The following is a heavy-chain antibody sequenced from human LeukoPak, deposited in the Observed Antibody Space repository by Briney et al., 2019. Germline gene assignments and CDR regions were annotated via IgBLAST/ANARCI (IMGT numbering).Heavy chain of an antibody. D-gene: IGHD1-14*01. CDR3: AKYLTARGPPYALDV. V-gene: IGHV3-23*01. CDR1: EFTFSSYA. J-gene: IGHJ6*02. Sequence: GGSLRLSCAASEFTFSSYAMQWVRQAPGKGLEWVSGITVSGGTTYHTNSVKGRFTISRDNSKNTLYLQMNSLRAEDTAVYYCAKYLTARGPPYALDVWGQGTTVTVS. CDR2: ITVSGGTT.